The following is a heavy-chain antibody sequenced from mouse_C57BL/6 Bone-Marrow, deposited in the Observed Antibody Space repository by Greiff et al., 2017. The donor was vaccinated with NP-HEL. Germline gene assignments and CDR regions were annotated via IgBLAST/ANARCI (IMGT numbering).Heavy chain of an antibody. CDR3: ARGGWGGDY. CDR1: GFTFSDYG. Sequence: EVKLMESGGGLVKPGGSLKLSCAASGFTFSDYGMHWVRQAPETGLEWVAYISSGSSTIYYADTVKGRFTISRDNAKNTLCLQMTSGRAEDTAMYYCARGGWGGDYWGQGTTLTVSS. CDR2: ISSGSSTI. J-gene: IGHJ2*01. V-gene: IGHV5-17*01. D-gene: IGHD3-3*01.